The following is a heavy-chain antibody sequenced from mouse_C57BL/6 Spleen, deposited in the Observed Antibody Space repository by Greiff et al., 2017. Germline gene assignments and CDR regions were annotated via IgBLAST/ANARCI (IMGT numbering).Heavy chain of an antibody. CDR1: GFTFSSYA. D-gene: IGHD4-1*01. V-gene: IGHV5-4*03. CDR2: ISDGGSYT. Sequence: EVKLMESGGGLVKPGGSLKLSCAASGFTFSSYAMSWVRQTPEKRLEWVATISDGGSYTYYPDNVKGRFTIARDNAKTTLYLQMSHLKSEDTAMYYCARGTGPFDYWGQGTTLTVSS. CDR3: ARGTGPFDY. J-gene: IGHJ2*01.